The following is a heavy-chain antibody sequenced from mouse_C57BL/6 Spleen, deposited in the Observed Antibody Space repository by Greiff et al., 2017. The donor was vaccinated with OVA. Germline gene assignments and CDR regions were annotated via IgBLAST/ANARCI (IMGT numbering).Heavy chain of an antibody. CDR3: AREVITTVVDYFDY. D-gene: IGHD1-1*01. CDR2: ISDGGSYT. Sequence: EVQWVESGGGLVKPGGSLKLSCAASGFTFSSYAMSWVRQTPEKRLEWVATISDGGSYTYYPDNVKGRFTISRDNAKNNLYLQMSHLKSEDTAMYYCAREVITTVVDYFDYWGQGTTLTVSS. J-gene: IGHJ2*01. V-gene: IGHV5-4*01. CDR1: GFTFSSYA.